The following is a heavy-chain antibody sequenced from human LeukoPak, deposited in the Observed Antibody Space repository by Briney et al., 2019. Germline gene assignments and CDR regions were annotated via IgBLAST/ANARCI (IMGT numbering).Heavy chain of an antibody. CDR3: ARRAGAYTHPYDY. D-gene: IGHD3-16*01. Sequence: GGSLRLSCTVSGFTVSSNSMSWVRQAPGKGLEWVSFIYSAGNTHYSDSVKDRFTISIDNSKITLYLQMNSLRAEDTAVYYCARRAGAYTHPYDYWGQGTLVTVSS. CDR2: IYSAGNT. V-gene: IGHV3-53*01. CDR1: GFTVSSNS. J-gene: IGHJ4*02.